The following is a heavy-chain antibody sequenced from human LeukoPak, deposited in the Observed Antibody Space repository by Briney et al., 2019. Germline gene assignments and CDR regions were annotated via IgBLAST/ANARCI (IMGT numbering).Heavy chain of an antibody. J-gene: IGHJ6*02. CDR3: ARDVEKRSGSSYGMDV. CDR2: IWYDGSNK. Sequence: GGSLRLSCAAPGFTFSSYGMHWVRQAPGKGLEWVAVIWYDGSNKYYADSVKGRFTISRDNSKNTLYLQMNSLRAEDTAVYYCARDVEKRSGSSYGMDVWGQGTTVTVSS. D-gene: IGHD3-10*01. V-gene: IGHV3-33*01. CDR1: GFTFSSYG.